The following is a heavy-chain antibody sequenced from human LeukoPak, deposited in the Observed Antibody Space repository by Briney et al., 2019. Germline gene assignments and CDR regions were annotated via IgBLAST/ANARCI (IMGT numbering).Heavy chain of an antibody. CDR1: GFYFSAYE. V-gene: IGHV3-48*03. D-gene: IGHD3-22*01. CDR2: FSGSETTT. Sequence: TGGSLRLSCAPSGFYFSAYEMNWVRQAPGKGREWVSYFSGSETTTYYTDSVKGGFTISRDNAKNSLYLQINSLRAEDTGLYFFATLGYHFDSWGQGTLVTVSS. J-gene: IGHJ4*02. CDR3: ATLGYHFDS.